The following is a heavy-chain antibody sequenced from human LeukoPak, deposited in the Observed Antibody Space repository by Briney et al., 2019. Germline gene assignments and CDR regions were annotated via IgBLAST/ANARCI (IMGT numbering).Heavy chain of an antibody. CDR3: ASPPLGYCDSTSCRFDY. V-gene: IGHV3-7*01. Sequence: GGSLRLSCAASGFTFSSYWMSWVRQAPGKGLEWVATIKQDGSQKYYVDSVKGRFTISRDNAKSSLYLQMIALRVEDTAVYYCASPPLGYCDSTSCRFDYWGQGTLVTVSS. CDR1: GFTFSSYW. J-gene: IGHJ4*02. D-gene: IGHD2-2*03. CDR2: IKQDGSQK.